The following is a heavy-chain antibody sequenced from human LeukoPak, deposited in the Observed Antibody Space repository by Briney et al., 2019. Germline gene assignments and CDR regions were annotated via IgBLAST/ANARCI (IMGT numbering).Heavy chain of an antibody. D-gene: IGHD3-22*01. CDR1: GYTFTSYG. J-gene: IGHJ4*02. CDR2: ISAYNGNT. CDR3: ARVGAYYYDSSGYHEVFDY. V-gene: IGHV1-18*01. Sequence: ASVKVSCKASGYTFTSYGISWVRQAPGQGLEWMGWISAYNGNTNYAQKLQGRVTMTTDISTSTAYMELRSLRSDDTAVYYCARVGAYYYDSSGYHEVFDYWGQGTLVTVSS.